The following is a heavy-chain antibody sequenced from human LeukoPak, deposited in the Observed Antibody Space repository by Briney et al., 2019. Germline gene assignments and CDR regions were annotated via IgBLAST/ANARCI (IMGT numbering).Heavy chain of an antibody. CDR1: GGTFMRHS. D-gene: IGHD4-17*01. CDR3: ASKVITGTTQDPYFDS. Sequence: GASVKVSCKASGGTFMRHSISWVRQAPGQGLEWMGGIIPILAAADYPQKYQGRVTITTDESTSTVFMELSSITSEDSAVYYCASKVITGTTQDPYFDSWGQGTLVTVSS. CDR2: IIPILAAA. J-gene: IGHJ4*02. V-gene: IGHV1-69*16.